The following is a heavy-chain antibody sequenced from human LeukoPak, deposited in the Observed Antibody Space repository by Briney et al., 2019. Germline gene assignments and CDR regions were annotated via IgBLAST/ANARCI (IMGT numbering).Heavy chain of an antibody. D-gene: IGHD1-26*01. CDR1: GYTFTVYY. Sequence: ASVKVSFKASGYTFTVYYMHWVRQAPGQGLEWMGWINPNSGGTNYAQKFQGRVTMTRDTSISTAYMELSRLRSDDTAVYYCARARWDRARYFDYWGQGTLVTVSS. CDR3: ARARWDRARYFDY. J-gene: IGHJ4*02. V-gene: IGHV1-2*02. CDR2: INPNSGGT.